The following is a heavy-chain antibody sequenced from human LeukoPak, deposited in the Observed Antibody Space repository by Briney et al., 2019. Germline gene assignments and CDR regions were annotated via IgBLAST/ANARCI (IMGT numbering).Heavy chain of an antibody. CDR3: ASNIAARPRAFDY. D-gene: IGHD6-6*01. V-gene: IGHV4-34*01. CDR1: GGSFSGYY. CDR2: INHSGST. J-gene: IGHJ4*02. Sequence: SETLSLTCAVYGGSFSGYYWSWIRQPPGKGPEWIGEINHSGSTNYNPSLKSRVTISVDTSKNQFSLKLSSVTAADSAVYYCASNIAARPRAFDYWGQGTLVTVSS.